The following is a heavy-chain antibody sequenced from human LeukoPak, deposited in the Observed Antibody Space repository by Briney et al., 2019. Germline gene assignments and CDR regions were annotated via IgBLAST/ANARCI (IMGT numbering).Heavy chain of an antibody. CDR2: IYTSGSS. D-gene: IGHD1-26*01. J-gene: IGHJ4*02. V-gene: IGHV4-4*07. CDR1: GGSISNYY. Sequence: SETLSLTCTVPGGSISNYYWSWIRQPAGKGLEWIGRIYTSGSSNYSPSLKSRITMSIDTSENQFSLKLSSVTAADTAVYFCARDRGWRYSGTYDYWGQGTLVTVSS. CDR3: ARDRGWRYSGTYDY.